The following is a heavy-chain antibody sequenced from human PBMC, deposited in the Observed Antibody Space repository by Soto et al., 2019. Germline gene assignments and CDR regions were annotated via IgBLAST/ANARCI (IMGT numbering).Heavy chain of an antibody. CDR1: GFTFSRYW. Sequence: GGSLRLSCGASGFTFSRYWMHWVRQAPGKGLVWVSRIKTDGSSISYADSVKGRFTVSRDNAKNTLYLQMNSLRAEDTAMYYCSTLVVPGDRQGYWGQGTLVTVSS. V-gene: IGHV3-74*01. CDR2: IKTDGSSI. D-gene: IGHD3-16*02. J-gene: IGHJ4*02. CDR3: STLVVPGDRQGY.